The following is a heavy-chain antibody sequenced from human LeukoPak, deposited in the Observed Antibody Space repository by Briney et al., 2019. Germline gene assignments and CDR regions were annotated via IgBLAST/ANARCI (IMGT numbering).Heavy chain of an antibody. D-gene: IGHD6-19*01. CDR1: GFIFSNYA. CDR3: VKGPRPDITVAHTVEN. J-gene: IGHJ4*02. CDR2: ISSRGDST. V-gene: IGHV3-23*01. Sequence: GGSLRLSCAASGFIFSNYAMSWVRQVPGRGLEWVSTISSRGDSTYVADSVKGRFAISRDNSKNSLYLQMNTVRAEDTAVYYCVKGPRPDITVAHTVENWGQGTLVTVSS.